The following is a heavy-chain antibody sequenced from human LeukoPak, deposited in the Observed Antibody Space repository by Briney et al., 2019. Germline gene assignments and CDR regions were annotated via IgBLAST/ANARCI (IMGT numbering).Heavy chain of an antibody. CDR2: IYTSGST. CDR1: GGSISSYY. CDR3: ARGTAMVERYYYYGMDV. Sequence: SETLSLTCTVSGGSISSYYWSWIRQPAGKGLEWIGRIYTSGSTNYNLSLKSRVTMSVDTSKNQFPLKLSSVTAADTAVYYCARGTAMVERYYYYGMDVWGQGTTVTVSS. J-gene: IGHJ6*02. V-gene: IGHV4-4*07. D-gene: IGHD5-18*01.